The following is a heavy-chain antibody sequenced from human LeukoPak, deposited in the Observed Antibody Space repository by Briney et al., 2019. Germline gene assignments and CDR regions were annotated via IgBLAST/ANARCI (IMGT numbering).Heavy chain of an antibody. V-gene: IGHV3-7*01. D-gene: IGHD3-3*01. Sequence: GGALRLSCAASGFTFSSYWMSWVRQAPGKGLEWVANIKQEGSEKYYVGSVKGRFTISRDNAKNSLYLQMNSLRAEDTAVYYCARATQYYDFWSGYSLVPMLADYWGQGTLVTVSS. CDR2: IKQEGSEK. J-gene: IGHJ4*02. CDR1: GFTFSSYW. CDR3: ARATQYYDFWSGYSLVPMLADY.